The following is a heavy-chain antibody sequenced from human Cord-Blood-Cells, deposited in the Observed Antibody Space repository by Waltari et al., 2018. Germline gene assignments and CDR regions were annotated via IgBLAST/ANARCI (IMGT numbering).Heavy chain of an antibody. CDR3: ARVGSSSSGRKNAFDI. J-gene: IGHJ3*02. D-gene: IGHD6-13*01. CDR1: GGSISSYY. V-gene: IGHV4-59*01. CDR2: IYYSGST. Sequence: QVQLQESGPGLVKPSETLSLTCTVSGGSISSYYWSWIRQPPGKGLEWIGYIYYSGSTNYNPSLKRRVTISVDTSKNQFSRKLSSVTAADTAVYYCARVGSSSSGRKNAFDIWGQGTMVTVSS.